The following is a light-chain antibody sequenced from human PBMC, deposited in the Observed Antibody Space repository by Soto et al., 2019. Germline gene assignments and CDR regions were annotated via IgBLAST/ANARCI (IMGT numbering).Light chain of an antibody. CDR1: QSTSSW. CDR2: DAS. J-gene: IGKJ1*01. CDR3: QQYKSYSST. Sequence: DIHMTQSPSTLSASVGDRVTITCRASQSTSSWLAWYKQKPGKAPKLLIYDASILESGVPSRFSGVGSGTDFTLTISSLHPDDFATYYCQQYKSYSSTFGQGTKVEIK. V-gene: IGKV1-5*01.